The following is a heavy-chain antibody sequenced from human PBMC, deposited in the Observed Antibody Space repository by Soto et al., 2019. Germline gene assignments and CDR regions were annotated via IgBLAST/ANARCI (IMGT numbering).Heavy chain of an antibody. J-gene: IGHJ4*02. CDR2: ISYDGSNK. V-gene: IGHV3-30*18. CDR3: AKDNTFRVTKYYFDY. CDR1: GFTFSSYG. Sequence: QVQLVESGGGVVQPGRSLRLSCAASGFTFSSYGMHWVRQAPCKGLEWVAVISYDGSNKYYADSVKGRFTISRDNSKNTLYLQMNSLRAEDTAVYYCAKDNTFRVTKYYFDYWGQGTLVTVSS. D-gene: IGHD3-16*01.